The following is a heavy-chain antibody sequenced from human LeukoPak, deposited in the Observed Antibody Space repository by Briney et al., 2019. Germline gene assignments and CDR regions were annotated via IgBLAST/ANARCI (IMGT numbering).Heavy chain of an antibody. CDR3: AATYYDFWSGYYYMDV. D-gene: IGHD3-3*01. CDR1: GGSFSGYY. V-gene: IGHV4-34*01. CDR2: INHGGST. J-gene: IGHJ6*03. Sequence: PSETLSLTCAVYGGSFSGYYWSWIRQPPGKGLEWIGEINHGGSTNYNPSLKSRVTISVDTSKNQFSLKLSSVTAADTAVYYCAATYYDFWSGYYYMDVWGKGTTVTVSS.